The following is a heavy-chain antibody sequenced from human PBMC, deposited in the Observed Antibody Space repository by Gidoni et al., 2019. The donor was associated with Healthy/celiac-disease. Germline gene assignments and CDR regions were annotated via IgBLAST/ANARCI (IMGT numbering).Heavy chain of an antibody. V-gene: IGHV4-39*01. D-gene: IGHD2-15*01. J-gene: IGHJ5*02. CDR2: IYYSGST. Sequence: QLQLQESCPGLVKPSETLSLTCTVSGGPISSSSYYWGWIRQPPGKGLEWIGSIYYSGSTYYNPSLKSRVTISVDTSKNQFSLKLSSVTAADTAVYYCAVVVAARFDPWGQGTLVTVSS. CDR1: GGPISSSSYY. CDR3: AVVVAARFDP.